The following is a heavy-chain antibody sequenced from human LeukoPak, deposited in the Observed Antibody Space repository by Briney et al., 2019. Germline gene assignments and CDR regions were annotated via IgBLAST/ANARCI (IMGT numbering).Heavy chain of an antibody. D-gene: IGHD3-10*01. Sequence: GGSLRLSCAASGFTFSSYSMSWVRQAPGKGLEWVANIKQDGSEKYYVDSVKGRFTISRDNAKNSLYLQMNSLRAEDTAVYYCARDDGSGSYLFDYWGQGTLVTVSS. CDR3: ARDDGSGSYLFDY. V-gene: IGHV3-7*01. CDR1: GFTFSSYS. J-gene: IGHJ4*02. CDR2: IKQDGSEK.